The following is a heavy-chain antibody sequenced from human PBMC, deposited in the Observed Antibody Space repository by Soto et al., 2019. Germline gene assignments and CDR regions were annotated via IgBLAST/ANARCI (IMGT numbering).Heavy chain of an antibody. CDR1: GFTFSSYA. Sequence: EVPLLESGGGLVQPGGSLRLSCAASGFTFSSYAMSWVRQAPGKGLEWVSAISGSGGSTYYADSVKGRFTISRDNSKNTLYLQMNSLRAEDTAVYYCAKAKLEPYYFDYWGQGTLVTVSS. CDR3: AKAKLEPYYFDY. CDR2: ISGSGGST. V-gene: IGHV3-23*01. J-gene: IGHJ4*02. D-gene: IGHD1-1*01.